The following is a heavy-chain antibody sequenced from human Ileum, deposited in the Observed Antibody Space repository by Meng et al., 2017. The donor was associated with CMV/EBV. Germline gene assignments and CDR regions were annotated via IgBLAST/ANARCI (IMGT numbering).Heavy chain of an antibody. CDR3: ARGYCSSTSCYYYYGMDV. J-gene: IGHJ6*02. Sequence: SFRGYYWSWIRQPPGKGLEWIGELNHSGSTNYNPSLKSRVTISVDTSKNQFSLKLSSVTAADTAVYYCARGYCSSTSCYYYYGMDVWGQGTTVTVSS. V-gene: IGHV4-34*01. D-gene: IGHD2-2*01. CDR1: SFRGYY. CDR2: LNHSGST.